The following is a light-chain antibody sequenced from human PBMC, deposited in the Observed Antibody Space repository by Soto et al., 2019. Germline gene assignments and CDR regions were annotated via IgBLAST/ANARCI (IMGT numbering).Light chain of an antibody. CDR1: QSVSSSN. V-gene: IGKV3-20*01. CDR3: QHYGSSPWT. J-gene: IGKJ1*01. Sequence: ELVLTQSPGTLSLSPGDRATLYCRSSQSVSSSNLAWYQQKRGQSPRLLIYGASSRATGIPDRFSGSGSGPDFTLTISRLEPEEFAVYFCQHYGSSPWTVGQGTKVDIK. CDR2: GAS.